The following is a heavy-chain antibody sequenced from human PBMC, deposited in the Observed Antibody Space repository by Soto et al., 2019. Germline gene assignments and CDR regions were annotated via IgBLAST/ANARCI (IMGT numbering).Heavy chain of an antibody. Sequence: ASVKVSCKASGYTFTSYDINWVRQATGQGLEWKGWMNPNSGNTGYAQKLQGRVTMTRNTSISTAYMEMSSLRSEDTAVYYCARATYYYDSSGYYAFDYWGQGTLVTVSS. J-gene: IGHJ4*02. CDR2: MNPNSGNT. CDR3: ARATYYYDSSGYYAFDY. CDR1: GYTFTSYD. D-gene: IGHD3-22*01. V-gene: IGHV1-8*01.